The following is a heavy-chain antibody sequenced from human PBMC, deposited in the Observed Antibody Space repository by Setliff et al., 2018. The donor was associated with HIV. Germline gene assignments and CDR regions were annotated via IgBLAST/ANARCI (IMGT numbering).Heavy chain of an antibody. D-gene: IGHD6-13*01. V-gene: IGHV5-51*01. CDR3: ARGATGNLEALDI. J-gene: IGHJ3*02. CDR1: GYSFTDFW. CDR2: IYPRDSKI. Sequence: GESLKISCKGSGYSFTDFWIGWVRQMPGKGLEWMGIIYPRDSKIKYSPSFQGQVTISADKSISTAYLRWSNLKASDTAMYYCARGATGNLEALDIWGQGTMVTVS.